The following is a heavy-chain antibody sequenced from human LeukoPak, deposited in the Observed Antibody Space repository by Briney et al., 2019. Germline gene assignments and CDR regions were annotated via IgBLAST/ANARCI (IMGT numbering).Heavy chain of an antibody. V-gene: IGHV3-43*01. J-gene: IGHJ4*02. Sequence: PGGSLRLSCAASGFTFDDYTMHWVRQAPGKGLEWVSLISWDGGSTYYADSVKGRFTISRDNSKNSLYLQMNSLRTEDTALYYCARDVLGDYDYWGQGTLVSVSS. D-gene: IGHD4-17*01. CDR3: ARDVLGDYDY. CDR2: ISWDGGST. CDR1: GFTFDDYT.